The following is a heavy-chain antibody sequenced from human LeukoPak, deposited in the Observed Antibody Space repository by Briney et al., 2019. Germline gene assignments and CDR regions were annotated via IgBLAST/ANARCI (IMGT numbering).Heavy chain of an antibody. J-gene: IGHJ5*02. V-gene: IGHV4-34*01. CDR1: GGSFSGYY. CDR2: INHSGST. Sequence: SETLSLTCAVYGGSFSGYYWSWIRQPPGKGLEWIGGINHSGSTNYNPSLKSRVTISVDTSKNQFSLKLSSVTAADTAVYYCARGGVRGVIITKFDPWGQGTLVTVSS. CDR3: ARGGVRGVIITKFDP. D-gene: IGHD3-10*01.